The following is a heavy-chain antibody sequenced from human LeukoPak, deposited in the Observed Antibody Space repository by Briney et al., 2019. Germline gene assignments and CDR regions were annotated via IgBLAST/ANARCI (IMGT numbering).Heavy chain of an antibody. V-gene: IGHV3-30-3*01. D-gene: IGHD3-10*01. CDR2: ISYDGSNK. CDR3: ARMEGTSSSEPRVPADY. CDR1: GFTFSSYA. J-gene: IGHJ4*02. Sequence: GGSLRLSCAASGFTFSSYAMHWVRQAPGKGLEWGAVISYDGSNKYYADSVKGRFTISRDNSKNTLYLQMNSLRAEDTAVYYCARMEGTSSSEPRVPADYWGQGTLVTVSS.